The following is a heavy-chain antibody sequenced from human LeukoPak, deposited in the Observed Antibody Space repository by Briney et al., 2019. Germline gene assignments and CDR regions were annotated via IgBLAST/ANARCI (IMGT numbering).Heavy chain of an antibody. CDR2: ISSNGGST. V-gene: IGHV3-64*01. J-gene: IGHJ4*02. D-gene: IGHD5-24*01. CDR3: ARGGWLQPIPFDY. CDR1: GFIFSNYA. Sequence: GSVRLSCAASGFIFSNYAIHWVRQAPARGLEYVSGISSNGGSTYYANSVKGRFTISRDNSKNTLFLQMGSLRSEDMAVYYCARGGWLQPIPFDYWGQGTLVTVSS.